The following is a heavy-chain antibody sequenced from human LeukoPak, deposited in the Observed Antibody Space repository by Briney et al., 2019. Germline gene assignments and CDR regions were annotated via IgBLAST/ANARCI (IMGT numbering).Heavy chain of an antibody. CDR3: AREVVTMIAFDI. V-gene: IGHV3-30*03. Sequence: GRSLRLSCAASGFTFSSYGMHWVRQAPGKGLEWVAVISYDGSNKYYADSVKGRFTISRDNSKNTLYLQMNSLRAEDTAVYYCAREVVTMIAFDIWGQGTMVTVSS. J-gene: IGHJ3*02. CDR2: ISYDGSNK. D-gene: IGHD3-22*01. CDR1: GFTFSSYG.